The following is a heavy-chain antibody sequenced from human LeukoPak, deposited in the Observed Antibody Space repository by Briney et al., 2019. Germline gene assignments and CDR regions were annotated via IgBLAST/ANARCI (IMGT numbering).Heavy chain of an antibody. CDR3: ARAGSGSYYYYYMDV. Sequence: ASVKVSCKASGYTFTSYDINWVRQATGRGLEWMGWMNPNSGNTGYAQKFQGRVTMTRNTSISTAYMELSSLRSEDTAVYYCARAGSGSYYYYYMDVWGKGTTVTVSS. V-gene: IGHV1-8*01. CDR2: MNPNSGNT. J-gene: IGHJ6*03. CDR1: GYTFTSYD. D-gene: IGHD3-10*01.